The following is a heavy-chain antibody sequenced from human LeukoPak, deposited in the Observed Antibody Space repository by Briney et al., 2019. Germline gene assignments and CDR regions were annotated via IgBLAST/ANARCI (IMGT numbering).Heavy chain of an antibody. CDR2: ISGSGETT. CDR3: AKGVRGSSGGRCFDY. J-gene: IGHJ4*02. CDR1: GFTFSTYE. V-gene: IGHV3-23*01. D-gene: IGHD6-25*01. Sequence: GGSLRLSCAASGFTFSTYEMNWVRQAPGKGLEWVSTISGSGETTYYADSVKGRFTISRDNSKNTLCLQMNSLRAEDTAVYYCAKGVRGSSGGRCFDYWGQGTLVTVSS.